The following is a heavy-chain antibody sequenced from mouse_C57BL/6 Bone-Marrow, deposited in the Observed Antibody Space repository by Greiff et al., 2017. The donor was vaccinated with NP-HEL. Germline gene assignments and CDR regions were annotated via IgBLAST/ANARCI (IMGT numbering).Heavy chain of an antibody. CDR3: ARKTWFAY. CDR1: GYTFTSYG. Sequence: QVHVKQSGAELARPGASVKLSCKASGYTFTSYGISWVKQRTGQGLEWIGEIYPRSGNTYYNEKFKGKATLTADKSSSTAYMELRSLTSDDSAVYFCARKTWFAYWGQGTLVTVSA. CDR2: IYPRSGNT. J-gene: IGHJ3*01. V-gene: IGHV1-81*01.